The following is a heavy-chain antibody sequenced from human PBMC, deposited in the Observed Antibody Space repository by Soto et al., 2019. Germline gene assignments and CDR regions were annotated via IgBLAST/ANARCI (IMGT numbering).Heavy chain of an antibody. J-gene: IGHJ5*02. CDR1: GDSISTYY. Sequence: SETLSLTCTVAGDSISTYYWSWIRQPPGKGLEWIAYIYYTGNTYYNPSLKSRVTISMDTSKNQFSLKLSSVTAADTAVYYCARYYYDSSGYYYGWFDPWGQGTLVTVSS. D-gene: IGHD3-22*01. CDR3: ARYYYDSSGYYYGWFDP. V-gene: IGHV4-59*01. CDR2: IYYTGNT.